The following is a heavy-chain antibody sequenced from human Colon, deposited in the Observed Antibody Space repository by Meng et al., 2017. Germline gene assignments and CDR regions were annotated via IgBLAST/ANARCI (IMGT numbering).Heavy chain of an antibody. J-gene: IGHJ4*02. CDR1: GGPISSNSW. D-gene: IGHD3-10*01. Sequence: QLRQRGAGPRLPRPSVTVSVTGAVSGGPISSNSWRTWVREQDGKGLGRIDEINDGAGTTYVSLPKSRITVSVDKSNIFLALRLHSVAATDMGSYYCAGGNTRNSGGGNNYWGQGTLVTVSS. V-gene: IGHV4-4*02. CDR3: AGGNTRNSGGGNNY. CDR2: INDGAGT.